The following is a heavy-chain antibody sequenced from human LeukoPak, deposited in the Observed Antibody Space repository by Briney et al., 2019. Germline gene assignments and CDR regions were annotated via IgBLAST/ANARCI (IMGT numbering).Heavy chain of an antibody. J-gene: IGHJ4*02. D-gene: IGHD2-15*01. CDR3: ARGPGAVDEVGY. Sequence: ASVKVSCKASGYTFTGYYMHWVRQAPGQGLEWVGWINPNSGGTNYAQKFQGRVTMTRDTSISTAYMELSRLRSDDTAVYYCARGPGAVDEVGYWGQGTLVTVSS. CDR2: INPNSGGT. V-gene: IGHV1-2*02. CDR1: GYTFTGYY.